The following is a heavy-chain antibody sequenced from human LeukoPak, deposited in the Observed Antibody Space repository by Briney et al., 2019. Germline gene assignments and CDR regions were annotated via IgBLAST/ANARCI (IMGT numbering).Heavy chain of an antibody. Sequence: EASVKVSCKASGYTFTSYDFNWVRQATGQRPEWMGWMSPNSGDTGYAQKSQDRVTMTRNTSISTAYMELSSLRSDDTAVYYCARGLPNWGYDYWGPGTLVTVSS. J-gene: IGHJ4*02. CDR2: MSPNSGDT. CDR1: GYTFTSYD. D-gene: IGHD7-27*01. CDR3: ARGLPNWGYDY. V-gene: IGHV1-8*01.